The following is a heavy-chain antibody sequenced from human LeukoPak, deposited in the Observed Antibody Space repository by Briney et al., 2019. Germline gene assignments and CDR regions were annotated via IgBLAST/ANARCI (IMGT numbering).Heavy chain of an antibody. V-gene: IGHV3-23*01. J-gene: IGHJ4*02. D-gene: IGHD6-19*01. CDR3: ARYITGHWGFDC. Sequence: GSLRLSCAASGFTFSGYAMSWVRQAPGKGLEWVSTISESGGSTDYADSVKGRLTVSRDNSKNTLDVQVNSLRAEDTAVYYCARYITGHWGFDCWGQGTLVTVSS. CDR1: GFTFSGYA. CDR2: ISESGGST.